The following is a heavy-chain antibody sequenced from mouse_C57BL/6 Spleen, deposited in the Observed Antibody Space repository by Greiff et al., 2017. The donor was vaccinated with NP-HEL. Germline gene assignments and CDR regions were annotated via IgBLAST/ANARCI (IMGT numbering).Heavy chain of an antibody. CDR1: GYTFTDYY. Sequence: EVQVVESGPVLVKPGASVKMSCKASGYTFTDYYMNWVKQSHGKSLEWIGVINPYNGGTSYNQKFKGKATLTVDKSSSTAYMELNSLTSEDSAVYYCARDGYYQWYFDVWGTGTTVTVSS. CDR2: INPYNGGT. D-gene: IGHD2-3*01. CDR3: ARDGYYQWYFDV. J-gene: IGHJ1*03. V-gene: IGHV1-19*01.